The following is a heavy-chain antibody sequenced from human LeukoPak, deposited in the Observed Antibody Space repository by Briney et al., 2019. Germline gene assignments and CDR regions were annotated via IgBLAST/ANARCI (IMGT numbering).Heavy chain of an antibody. V-gene: IGHV1-18*01. CDR3: ARDHERAVAGFTVY. D-gene: IGHD6-19*01. J-gene: IGHJ4*02. Sequence: GASVKVSCKASGGTFSSYAISWVRQAPGQGLEWMGWISAYNGNTNYAQKLQGRVTMTTDTSTSTAYMELRSLRSDDTAVYYCARDHERAVAGFTVYWGQGTLVTVSS. CDR2: ISAYNGNT. CDR1: GGTFSSYA.